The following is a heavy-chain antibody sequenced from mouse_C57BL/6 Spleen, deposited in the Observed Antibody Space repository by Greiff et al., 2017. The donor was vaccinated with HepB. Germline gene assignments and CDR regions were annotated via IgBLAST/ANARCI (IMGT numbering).Heavy chain of an antibody. CDR2: INPYNGGT. CDR3: ARAYYDGSSYYAMDY. D-gene: IGHD1-1*01. CDR1: GYTFTDYY. Sequence: EVQLQQSGPVLVKPGASVKMSCKASGYTFTDYYMNWVKQSHGKSLEWIGVINPYNGGTSYNQKFKGKATLTVDKSSSTAYMELNSLTSEDSAVYYCARAYYDGSSYYAMDYWGQGTSVTVSS. V-gene: IGHV1-19*01. J-gene: IGHJ4*01.